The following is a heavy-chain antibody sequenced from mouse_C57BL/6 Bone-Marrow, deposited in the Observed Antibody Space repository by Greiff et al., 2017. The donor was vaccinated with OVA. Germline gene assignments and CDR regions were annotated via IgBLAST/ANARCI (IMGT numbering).Heavy chain of an antibody. V-gene: IGHV1-64*01. CDR2: IHPNSGST. D-gene: IGHD2-2*01. Sequence: QVQLQQPGAELVKPGASVKLSCKASGYTFTSYWMHWVKQRSGQGLEWIGMIHPNSGSTNYNEKFKSKATLTVDNSASTDYMQLSSLTTEDSAVYYWARGLPFAYWGQGTLVTVSA. J-gene: IGHJ3*01. CDR3: ARGLPFAY. CDR1: GYTFTSYW.